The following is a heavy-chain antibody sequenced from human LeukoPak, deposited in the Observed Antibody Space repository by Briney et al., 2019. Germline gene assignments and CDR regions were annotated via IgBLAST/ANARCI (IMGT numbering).Heavy chain of an antibody. CDR2: IYSGGST. D-gene: IGHD6-13*01. Sequence: PGGSLRLSCAASGFTVSSNYMSWVRQAPGKGLEWVSVIYSGGSTYYADSVKGRFTISRDNSKNTLYLQMNSLRAEDTAVYYCARGYSSSWLSLFYWGQGTLVTVSS. CDR1: GFTVSSNY. J-gene: IGHJ4*02. CDR3: ARGYSSSWLSLFY. V-gene: IGHV3-53*01.